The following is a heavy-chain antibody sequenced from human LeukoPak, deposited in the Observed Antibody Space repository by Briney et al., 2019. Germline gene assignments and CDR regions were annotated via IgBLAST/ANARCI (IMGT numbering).Heavy chain of an antibody. CDR1: GGSLSGGSYY. CDR3: AFRSADYYYYMDV. V-gene: IGHV4-61*02. D-gene: IGHD3-10*01. CDR2: IYTSGST. Sequence: SETLSLTCTVSGGSLSGGSYYWSWLRQPAGKGLVWIGRIYTSGSTNYNPSLKSRVTISVATSKIQFSLKLSSVTAADTAVYYCAFRSADYYYYMDVWGKGTTVTVSS. J-gene: IGHJ6*03.